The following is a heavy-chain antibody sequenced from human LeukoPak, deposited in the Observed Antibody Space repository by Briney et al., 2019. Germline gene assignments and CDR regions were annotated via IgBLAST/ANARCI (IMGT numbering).Heavy chain of an antibody. V-gene: IGHV1-8*02. D-gene: IGHD2-21*02. J-gene: IGHJ4*02. Sequence: ASVKVSCKASGYTFTSYDINWVRQATGQGLEWMGWMNPNSGNTGYAQKFQGRVTMTRDTSISTAYMELSRLRSDDTAVYYCARRENCGGDCYSLDYWGQGTLVTVSS. CDR1: GYTFTSYD. CDR3: ARRENCGGDCYSLDY. CDR2: MNPNSGNT.